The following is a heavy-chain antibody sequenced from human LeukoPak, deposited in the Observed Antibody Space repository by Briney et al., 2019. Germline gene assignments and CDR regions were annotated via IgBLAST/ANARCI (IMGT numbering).Heavy chain of an antibody. J-gene: IGHJ4*02. Sequence: SVKVSCKASGYTFSNYGISWVRQTPGLGLEWMGWTSYNGNTNYAQKFQDRVTMTTDTSTTTAYMELRSLESDDTAVYYCARHSGSGWQALGYWGQGTLVTVSS. D-gene: IGHD6-19*01. CDR2: TSYNGNT. V-gene: IGHV1-18*04. CDR1: GYTFSNYG. CDR3: ARHSGSGWQALGY.